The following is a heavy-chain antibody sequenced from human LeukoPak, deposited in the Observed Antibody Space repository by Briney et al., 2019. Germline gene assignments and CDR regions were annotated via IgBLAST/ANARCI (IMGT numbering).Heavy chain of an antibody. Sequence: ASVKVSCKASGYTFTSFYMHWARQAPGQGLEWMGIIDPSSGRTTYAQELQGRVTMTRDTSTSTVYMELSSLRSEDTAVYYCAREGEWELLGIGGYWGQGTLVTVSS. D-gene: IGHD1-26*01. CDR2: IDPSSGRT. CDR1: GYTFTSFY. CDR3: AREGEWELLGIGGY. J-gene: IGHJ4*02. V-gene: IGHV1-46*01.